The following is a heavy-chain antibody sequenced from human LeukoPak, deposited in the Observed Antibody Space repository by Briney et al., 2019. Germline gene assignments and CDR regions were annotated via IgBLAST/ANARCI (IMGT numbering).Heavy chain of an antibody. CDR3: ARVKQWLVRVHPTYFDY. CDR2: IYSGGST. CDR1: GLTVSSNY. J-gene: IGHJ4*02. Sequence: GGSLRLSCAASGLTVSSNYMSWVRQSPGKGLEWISDIYSGGSTYYTDSVKGQFTISRDNSKNPLYLQMNRLRAEDTAVYYCARVKQWLVRVHPTYFDYWGQGTLVTVSS. V-gene: IGHV3-53*01. D-gene: IGHD6-19*01.